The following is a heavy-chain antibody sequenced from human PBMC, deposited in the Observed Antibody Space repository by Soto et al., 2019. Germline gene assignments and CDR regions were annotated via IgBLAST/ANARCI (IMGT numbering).Heavy chain of an antibody. CDR2: ISGRGGST. CDR1: GFTFSSYA. D-gene: IGHD3-22*01. Sequence: PGGSLRLSCAASGFTFSSYAMSWVRQAPGKGLEWVSAISGRGGSTYYADSVKGRFTVSRDNSKNTLYLQMNSLRAEDTAVYYCAKGYNYYDSSGYPYWGQGTLVTVSS. CDR3: AKGYNYYDSSGYPY. V-gene: IGHV3-23*01. J-gene: IGHJ4*02.